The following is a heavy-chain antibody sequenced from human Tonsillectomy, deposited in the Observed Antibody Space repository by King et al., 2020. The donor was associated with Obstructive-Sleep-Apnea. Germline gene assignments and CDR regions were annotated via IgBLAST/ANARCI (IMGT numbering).Heavy chain of an antibody. CDR2: VIPIFGTA. J-gene: IGHJ4*02. CDR3: ARAGSGSYPAIYYFDY. V-gene: IGHV1-69*12. D-gene: IGHD3-10*01. Sequence: QLVQSGAEVKKPGSSVKVSCKASGGTFSSYAISWLRQAPGQGLEWMGGVIPIFGTATYAQKVQGRVRITADESTSTAYMGLSSLRSEDTAVYYCARAGSGSYPAIYYFDYWGQGTLVTVSS. CDR1: GGTFSSYA.